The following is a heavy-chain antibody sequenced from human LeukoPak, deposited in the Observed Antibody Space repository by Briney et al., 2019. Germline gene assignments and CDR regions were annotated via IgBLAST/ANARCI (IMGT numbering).Heavy chain of an antibody. CDR1: GFTFSSYT. J-gene: IGHJ4*02. Sequence: GGSLRLSCTASGFTFSSYTMNWVRQAPGKGLEWVANIKQDGSEKYYVDSVKGRFTISRDNAKNSLYLQMNSLRAEDTALYYCAKGNDDFDYWGQGTLVTVSS. D-gene: IGHD1-1*01. CDR3: AKGNDDFDY. V-gene: IGHV3-7*03. CDR2: IKQDGSEK.